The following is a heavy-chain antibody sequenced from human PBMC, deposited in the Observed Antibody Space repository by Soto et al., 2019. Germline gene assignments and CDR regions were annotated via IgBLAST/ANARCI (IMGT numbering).Heavy chain of an antibody. J-gene: IGHJ4*02. Sequence: QVQLVQSGAEVKKPGSSVKVSCTASGGTFISYAISWVRQAPGQGLEWMGGIIPIFGTANYAQKFQGRVTITADESTSTAYMELSSLRSEDTAVYYCARAGLLSGGVIGSLLDDWGQGTLVTVSS. CDR3: ARAGLLSGGVIGSLLDD. CDR1: GGTFISYA. V-gene: IGHV1-69*12. D-gene: IGHD3-16*02. CDR2: IIPIFGTA.